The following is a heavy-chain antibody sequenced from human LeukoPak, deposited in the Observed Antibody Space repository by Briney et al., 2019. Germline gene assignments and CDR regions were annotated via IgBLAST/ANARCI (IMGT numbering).Heavy chain of an antibody. CDR3: ARLERIQLWYDAFDI. Sequence: SETLSLTCTVSGGSISSSSYYWGWIRQPPGKGLEWIGSIYYSGSTYYNPSLKSRVTISVDTSKIQFSLKLSSVTAADTAVYYCARLERIQLWYDAFDIWGQGTMVTVSS. V-gene: IGHV4-39*07. D-gene: IGHD5-18*01. CDR2: IYYSGST. J-gene: IGHJ3*02. CDR1: GGSISSSSYY.